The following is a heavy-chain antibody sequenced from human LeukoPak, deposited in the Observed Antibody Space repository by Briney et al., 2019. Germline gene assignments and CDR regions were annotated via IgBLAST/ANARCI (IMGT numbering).Heavy chain of an antibody. V-gene: IGHV1-46*01. CDR3: ARAVSGSSYSASPSAFDI. CDR2: INPSGGST. CDR1: GYTFTSCY. Sequence: ASVKVSCKASGYTFTSCYMHWVRQAPGQGLEWMGIINPSGGSTSYAQKFQGRVTMTRDTSTGTVYMELSSLRSEDTAVYYCARAVSGSSYSASPSAFDIWGQGTMVTVSS. J-gene: IGHJ3*02. D-gene: IGHD1-26*01.